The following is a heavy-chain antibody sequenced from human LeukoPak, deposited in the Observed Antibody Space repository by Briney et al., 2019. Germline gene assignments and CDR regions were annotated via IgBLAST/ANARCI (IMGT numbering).Heavy chain of an antibody. CDR1: GGSISSSSYY. J-gene: IGHJ3*02. CDR2: IYYSGST. Sequence: SETLSLTCTVSGGSISSSSYYWGWIRQPPGKGLEWIGSIYYSGSTYYNPSLKSRVTISVDTSKNQFSLKLSSVTAADTAVYYCARGLDDYDFWSGYLAIDAFDIWGQGTMVTASS. D-gene: IGHD3-3*01. V-gene: IGHV4-39*07. CDR3: ARGLDDYDFWSGYLAIDAFDI.